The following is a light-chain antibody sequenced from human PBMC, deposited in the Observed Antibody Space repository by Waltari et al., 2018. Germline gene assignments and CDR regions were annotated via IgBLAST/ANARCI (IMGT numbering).Light chain of an antibody. Sequence: AIQLTQSPSSLAASVGDRVPITRRASQGISSAVAWYQQKPGKVPNLLIYDASRLERGVPSRFSGSTSGTDFTLTISSLQPEDFATYYCQHLTAFGPGTKVDI. CDR2: DAS. CDR3: QHLTA. CDR1: QGISSA. V-gene: IGKV1-13*02. J-gene: IGKJ3*01.